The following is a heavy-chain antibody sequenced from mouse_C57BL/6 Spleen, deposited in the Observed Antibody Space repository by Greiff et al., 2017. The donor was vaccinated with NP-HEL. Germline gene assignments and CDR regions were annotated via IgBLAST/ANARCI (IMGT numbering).Heavy chain of an antibody. Sequence: EVQRVESGGGLVKPGGSLKLSCAASGFTFSSYAMSWVRQTPEKRLEWVATISDGGSYTYYPDNVKGRFTISRDNAKNNLYLQMSHLKSEDTAMYYCARDFYDYYAMDYWGQGTSVTVSS. D-gene: IGHD2-3*01. V-gene: IGHV5-4*01. CDR3: ARDFYDYYAMDY. CDR2: ISDGGSYT. CDR1: GFTFSSYA. J-gene: IGHJ4*01.